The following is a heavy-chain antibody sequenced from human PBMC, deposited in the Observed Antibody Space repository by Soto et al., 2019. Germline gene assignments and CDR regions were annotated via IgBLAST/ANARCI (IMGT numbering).Heavy chain of an antibody. Sequence: SETLSLTCTVSGGSISSYYWSWIRQPPGKGLEWIGYIYYSGSTNYNPSLKSRVTISVDTSKNQFSLKLSSVTAADTAVYYCAREAFQEPFFDYWGQGTLVTVSS. CDR2: IYYSGST. V-gene: IGHV4-59*12. D-gene: IGHD1-26*01. CDR3: AREAFQEPFFDY. CDR1: GGSISSYY. J-gene: IGHJ4*02.